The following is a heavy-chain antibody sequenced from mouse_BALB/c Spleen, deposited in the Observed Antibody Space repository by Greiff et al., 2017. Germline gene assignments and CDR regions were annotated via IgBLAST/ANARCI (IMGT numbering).Heavy chain of an antibody. D-gene: IGHD2-14*01. CDR2: IDPETGGT. CDR3: TRGDRYGFAY. CDR1: GYTFTDYE. J-gene: IGHJ3*01. Sequence: VQLQQSGAELVRPGASVTLSCKASGYTFTDYEMHWVKQTPVHGLEWIGAIDPETGGTAYNQKFKGKATLTADKSSSTAYMELRSLTSEDSAVYYCTRGDRYGFAYWGQGTLVTVSA. V-gene: IGHV1-15*01.